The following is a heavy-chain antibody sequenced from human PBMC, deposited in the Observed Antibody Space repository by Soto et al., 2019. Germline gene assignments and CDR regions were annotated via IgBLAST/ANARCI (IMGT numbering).Heavy chain of an antibody. CDR1: GLTFSNYE. CDR3: ATRSGGGGAFDF. CDR2: IGRSGTTT. V-gene: IGHV3-48*03. J-gene: IGHJ3*01. Sequence: GGSLRLSCAASGLTFSNYEMNWVRQAPGKGLEWVSYIGRSGTTTYYADSLKGRFTISRDNAKNSLYLQMNSLRAEDTAVFYCATRSGGGGAFDFWGQGTMVTVSS. D-gene: IGHD3-10*01.